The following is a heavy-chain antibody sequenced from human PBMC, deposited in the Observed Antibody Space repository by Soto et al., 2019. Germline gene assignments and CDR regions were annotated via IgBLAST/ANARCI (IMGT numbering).Heavy chain of an antibody. Sequence: GESLKISCKGSGYSFTSYWISWVRQMPGKGLEWMGRIDPSDSYTNYSPSFQGHVTISADKSISTAYLQWSSLKASDTAMYYCARQSYCSGGSCFRWFDPWGRGTLVTVSS. CDR3: ARQSYCSGGSCFRWFDP. CDR2: IDPSDSYT. V-gene: IGHV5-10-1*01. D-gene: IGHD2-15*01. J-gene: IGHJ5*02. CDR1: GYSFTSYW.